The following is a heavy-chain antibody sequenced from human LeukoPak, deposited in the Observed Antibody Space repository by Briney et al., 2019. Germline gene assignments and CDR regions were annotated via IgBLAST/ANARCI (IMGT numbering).Heavy chain of an antibody. D-gene: IGHD1-26*01. CDR1: GFTFSSYD. CDR3: AKPSGSGVDY. V-gene: IGHV3-30*02. J-gene: IGHJ4*02. Sequence: PGRSLRLSCAASGFTFSSYDMHWVRQAPGKGLEWVAFIRSDGFHTYYADSVKGRFTITRDNSKNTLYLQMNSLRFEDMAVYYCAKPSGSGVDYWGRGTRVTVSS. CDR2: IRSDGFHT.